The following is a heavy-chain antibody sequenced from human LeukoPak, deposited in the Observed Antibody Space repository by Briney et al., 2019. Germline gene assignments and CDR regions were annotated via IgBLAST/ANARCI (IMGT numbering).Heavy chain of an antibody. CDR2: IASSGRNT. J-gene: IGHJ4*02. Sequence: PGGSLRLSCAASGFNFNDAAMTWVRQAPGKGLEWVSLIASSGRNTYYTDSVRGRFTISRDNSKNTLYLQMNSLRAEDTAVYYCAKYSSSWYALNYFDYWGQGTLVTVSS. CDR3: AKYSSSWYALNYFDY. CDR1: GFNFNDAA. V-gene: IGHV3-23*01. D-gene: IGHD6-13*01.